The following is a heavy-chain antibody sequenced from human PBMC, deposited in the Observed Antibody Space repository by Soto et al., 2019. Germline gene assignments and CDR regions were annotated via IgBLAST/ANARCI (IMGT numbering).Heavy chain of an antibody. CDR2: TSGSDDST. CDR3: AKRSSSSTFDY. CDR1: GFTFSSYA. V-gene: IGHV3-23*01. Sequence: EVQLLESGGGLVQPGASLRLSCAASGFTFSSYAMSWVRQAPGKGLEWVSVTSGSDDSTYYADSVKGRFTISRDNSKNPLYLQMNSLRAEDTAVSYCAKRSSSSTFDYWGQGPLVTVSS. J-gene: IGHJ4*02. D-gene: IGHD6-6*01.